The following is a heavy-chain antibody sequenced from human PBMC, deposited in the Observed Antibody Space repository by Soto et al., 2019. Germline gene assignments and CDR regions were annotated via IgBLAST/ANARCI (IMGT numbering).Heavy chain of an antibody. CDR2: ISYDGSNK. J-gene: IGHJ4*02. CDR3: AKELHDFWSGYSDY. Sequence: QVQLVESGGGVVQPGRSLRLSCAASGFTFSSYGMHWVRQAPGKGLEWVAVISYDGSNKYYADSVKGRFTISRDNSKNTLYLQMNSLRAGDTAVYYCAKELHDFWSGYSDYWGQGTLVTVSS. CDR1: GFTFSSYG. D-gene: IGHD3-3*01. V-gene: IGHV3-30*18.